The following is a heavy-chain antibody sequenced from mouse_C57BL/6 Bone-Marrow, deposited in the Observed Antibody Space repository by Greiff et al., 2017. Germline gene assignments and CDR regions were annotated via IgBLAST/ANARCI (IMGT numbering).Heavy chain of an antibody. Sequence: EVQVVESGGGLVQPGGSLSLSCAASGFTFTDYYMSWVRQPPGKALEWLGFIRNKANGYTTEYSASVKGRFTISRDNSQSILYLQMNALRAEDSATYYCALYSNHAMDYWGQGTSVTVSS. V-gene: IGHV7-3*01. J-gene: IGHJ4*01. CDR2: IRNKANGYTT. D-gene: IGHD2-5*01. CDR3: ALYSNHAMDY. CDR1: GFTFTDYY.